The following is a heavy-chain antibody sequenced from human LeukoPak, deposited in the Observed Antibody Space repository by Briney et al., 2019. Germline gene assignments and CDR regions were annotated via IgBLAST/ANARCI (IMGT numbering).Heavy chain of an antibody. V-gene: IGHV3-23*01. Sequence: GGSLRLSCAASGFTFSSYAMSWVRKPQGKGLKGSPPIRGSGGSTYYADSVKGRFTISRDNSKNTLYLQMNSLRAEDTAVYYCAKLHRPSRIVVVAADFDYWGQGTLVTVSS. CDR3: AKLHRPSRIVVVAADFDY. CDR1: GFTFSSYA. D-gene: IGHD2-15*01. CDR2: IRGSGGST. J-gene: IGHJ4*02.